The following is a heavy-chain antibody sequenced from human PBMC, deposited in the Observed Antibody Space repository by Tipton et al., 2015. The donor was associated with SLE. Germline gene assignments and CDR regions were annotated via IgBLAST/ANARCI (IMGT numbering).Heavy chain of an antibody. J-gene: IGHJ5*02. V-gene: IGHV4-39*07. CDR1: GDSISSAPSSGSYY. Sequence: TLSLTCTVSGDSISSAPSSGSYYWVWIRQPPGKGLEWIGSISSAGSTYYNPSLKSRITISVDTSNNQFSLRLDSVTDADTAIYFCARAKSAMGSYDTWGQGAQVTVSS. D-gene: IGHD2-21*01. CDR2: ISSAGST. CDR3: ARAKSAMGSYDT.